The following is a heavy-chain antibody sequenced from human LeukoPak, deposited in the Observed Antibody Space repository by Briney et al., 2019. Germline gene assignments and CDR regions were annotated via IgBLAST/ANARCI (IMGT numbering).Heavy chain of an antibody. CDR1: GGSFTGYY. D-gene: IGHD3-22*01. Sequence: SETLSLTCTLSGGSFTGYYWSWLRQPPGRELEWIGYIYYTGNTNYNPSLKSRVTISMDTSKNQFSLKLSAVTPADTAMYYCARGYYDSRGSSNPFDPWGQGTLVTVSS. CDR2: IYYTGNT. J-gene: IGHJ5*02. CDR3: ARGYYDSRGSSNPFDP. V-gene: IGHV4-59*01.